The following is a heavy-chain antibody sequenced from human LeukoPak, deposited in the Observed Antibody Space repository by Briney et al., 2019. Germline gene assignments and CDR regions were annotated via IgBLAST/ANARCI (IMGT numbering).Heavy chain of an antibody. Sequence: PSETLSLTCTVSGGSISSYYWSWIRQPPGKGLEWIGYIYYSGSTNYNPSLKSRVTISVDTSKNQFSLKLSSVTAADTAVYYCARAIMGTTVTKVYYYYMDVWGKGTTVTVSS. CDR3: ARAIMGTTVTKVYYYYMDV. CDR2: IYYSGST. CDR1: GGSISSYY. J-gene: IGHJ6*03. V-gene: IGHV4-59*01. D-gene: IGHD4-17*01.